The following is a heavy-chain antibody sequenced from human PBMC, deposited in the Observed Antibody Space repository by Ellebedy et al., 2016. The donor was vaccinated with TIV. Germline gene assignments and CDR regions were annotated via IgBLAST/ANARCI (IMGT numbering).Heavy chain of an antibody. CDR2: ISSDGNTK. CDR1: GFNFRTHG. D-gene: IGHD5-12*01. CDR3: ARDSGYTVNWDVGAY. J-gene: IGHJ4*02. Sequence: GGSLRLSCAASGFNFRTHGMHWVRQAPGKGLEWVAVISSDGNTKYYADSVKGRFTISRDNSKNTLYVQMNSLGPDDTAAYYCARDSGYTVNWDVGAYWGQGILVIVSS. V-gene: IGHV3-30*03.